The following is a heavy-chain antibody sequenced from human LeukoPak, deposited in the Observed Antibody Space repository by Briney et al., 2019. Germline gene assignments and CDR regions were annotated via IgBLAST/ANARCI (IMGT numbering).Heavy chain of an antibody. CDR1: GFTFDDYA. Sequence: PGGSLRLSCAASGFTFDDYAMHWVRQAPGKGLEWVSGISWNSGSIHYADSVKGRFTISRDSAKNSLYLQMNSLRAEDTALYYCAKDLSSFVGLDVGAFDIWGQGTMVTVSS. CDR2: ISWNSGSI. D-gene: IGHD6-6*01. J-gene: IGHJ3*02. V-gene: IGHV3-9*01. CDR3: AKDLSSFVGLDVGAFDI.